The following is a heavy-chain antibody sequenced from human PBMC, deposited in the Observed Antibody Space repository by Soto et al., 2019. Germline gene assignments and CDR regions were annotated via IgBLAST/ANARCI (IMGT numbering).Heavy chain of an antibody. J-gene: IGHJ4*02. D-gene: IGHD2-15*01. CDR1: GGSISSGNYY. CDR3: ATMGTPATGLYFFDY. Sequence: QVQLQESGPGLVKPSQTLSLTCTVSGGSISSGNYYWSWIRQPPGKGLEWIGFISYSGSTYYSTSLKSRFTISVDTSKSQFSLNLSFVTAADTSVYYCATMGTPATGLYFFDYWGQGSLVNVSS. V-gene: IGHV4-30-4*01. CDR2: ISYSGST.